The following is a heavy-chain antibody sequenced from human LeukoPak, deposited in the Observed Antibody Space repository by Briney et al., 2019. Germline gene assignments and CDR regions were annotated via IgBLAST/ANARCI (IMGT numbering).Heavy chain of an antibody. V-gene: IGHV4-34*01. J-gene: IGHJ4*02. CDR2: INHSGST. Sequence: PSETLSLTCAVYGGSFSGYYWSWIRQPPGKGLEWIGEINHSGSTNYNPSLKSRVTISVDTSKNQFSLKLSSVTAADTAVYYCARGRRSGYYDSSGYYYIDYWGQGTLVTVSS. D-gene: IGHD3-22*01. CDR1: GGSFSGYY. CDR3: ARGRRSGYYDSSGYYYIDY.